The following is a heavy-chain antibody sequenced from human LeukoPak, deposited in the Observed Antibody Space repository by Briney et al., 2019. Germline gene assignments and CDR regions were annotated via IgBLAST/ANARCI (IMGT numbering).Heavy chain of an antibody. CDR1: GFTFSSYA. J-gene: IGHJ4*02. CDR2: INQDGSEK. Sequence: PGRSLRLSCAASGFTFSSYAMHWVRQAPGKGLEWVANINQDGSEKNYVDSVKGRFIISRDNAKNSLSLQMNSLRVEDTAVYYCAGQWLNYWGQGTLVTVSS. CDR3: AGQWLNY. D-gene: IGHD6-19*01. V-gene: IGHV3-7*03.